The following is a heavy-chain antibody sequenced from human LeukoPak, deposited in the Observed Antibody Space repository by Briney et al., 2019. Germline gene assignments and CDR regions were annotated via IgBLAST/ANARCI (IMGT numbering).Heavy chain of an antibody. D-gene: IGHD5-18*01. J-gene: IGHJ2*01. V-gene: IGHV4-61*02. Sequence: SETLSLTCTVSGGSISSGSYYWSWIRQPAGKGLEWIGRIYTSGSTNYNPSLKSRVTISVDTSKNQFSLKLSSVTAADTAVYYCARGYSSGYWYFDLWGRGTLVTVSS. CDR3: ARGYSSGYWYFDL. CDR2: IYTSGST. CDR1: GGSISSGSYY.